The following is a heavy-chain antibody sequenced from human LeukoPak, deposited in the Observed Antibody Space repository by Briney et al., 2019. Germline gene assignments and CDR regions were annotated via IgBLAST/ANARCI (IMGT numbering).Heavy chain of an antibody. CDR1: GSTFSSYS. V-gene: IGHV3-21*01. Sequence: GGSLRLSCAASGSTFSSYSMNWVRQAPGKGLEWVSSISSSGSYIYYADSVKGRFTICRDNAKNSLYPQMNSLRAEDTAVYYCAREGSYGPLYYFDYWGQGTLVTVSS. CDR2: ISSSGSYI. J-gene: IGHJ4*02. D-gene: IGHD4-17*01. CDR3: AREGSYGPLYYFDY.